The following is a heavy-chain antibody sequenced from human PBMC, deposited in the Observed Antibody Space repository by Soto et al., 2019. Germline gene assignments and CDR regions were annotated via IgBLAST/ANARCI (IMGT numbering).Heavy chain of an antibody. D-gene: IGHD6-13*01. CDR2: INAGNGNT. J-gene: IGHJ4*02. CDR1: GYTFTSYG. CDR3: ARDVAAADY. Sequence: ASVKVSCKASGYTFTSYGISWVRQAPGQGLEWMGWINAGNGNTKHSQKLQGRVTITTDTSASTAYMELSSLRSEDTAVYYCARDVAAADYWGQGTLVTVPQ. V-gene: IGHV1-18*01.